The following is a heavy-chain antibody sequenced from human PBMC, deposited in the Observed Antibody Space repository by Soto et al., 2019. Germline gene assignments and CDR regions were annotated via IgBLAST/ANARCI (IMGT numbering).Heavy chain of an antibody. J-gene: IGHJ4*02. CDR2: INTNKGNT. CDR3: ATRSPAFDF. CDR1: GYTFTTFG. V-gene: IGHV1-18*01. Sequence: QVQLVQSGPEVKEPGASVKVSCKTSGYTFTTFGISWVRQAPGQGLEWMGWINTNKGNTDYVQKFRGRVTMTTDTSTSTAYMELRSLTSDDTAVYYCATRSPAFDFWGQGTLVTVSS.